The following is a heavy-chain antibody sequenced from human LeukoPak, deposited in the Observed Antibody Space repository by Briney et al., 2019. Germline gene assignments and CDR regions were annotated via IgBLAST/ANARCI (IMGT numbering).Heavy chain of an antibody. V-gene: IGHV3-23*01. J-gene: IGHJ4*02. CDR3: AKEQNSKGYFDY. CDR1: GFTFSSYA. CDR2: ISGSGGKT. Sequence: PGGSLRLSCAASGFTFSSYAMSWVRQAAGKGVEWVSAISGSGGKTYYADSVKGRFTISRDNSKNTLYLQMNSLRAEDTAVYYCAKEQNSKGYFDYWGQGTLVTVSS. D-gene: IGHD4-23*01.